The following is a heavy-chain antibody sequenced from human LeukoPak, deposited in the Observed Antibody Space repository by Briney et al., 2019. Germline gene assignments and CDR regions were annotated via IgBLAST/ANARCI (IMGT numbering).Heavy chain of an antibody. CDR1: GGSISSSNW. CDR2: IYHSGST. CDR3: ARGGDSSGYYWPYYYYGMDV. Sequence: PSGTLSLTCAVSGGSISSSNWWSGVRPPPGKGLEGIGEIYHSGSTNYNPSLKSRVTISVDKSKNQFSLKLSSVTAADTAVYYCARGGDSSGYYWPYYYYGMDVWGQGTTVTVSS. V-gene: IGHV4-4*02. D-gene: IGHD3-22*01. J-gene: IGHJ6*02.